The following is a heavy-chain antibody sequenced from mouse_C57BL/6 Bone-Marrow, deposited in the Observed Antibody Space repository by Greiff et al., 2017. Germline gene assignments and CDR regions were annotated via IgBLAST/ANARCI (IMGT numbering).Heavy chain of an antibody. CDR1: GYTFTSYW. CDR2: IYPGSGST. D-gene: IGHD2-3*01. J-gene: IGHJ2*01. Sequence: QVHVKQPGAELVKPGASVKMSCKASGYTFTSYWITWVKQRPGQGLEWIGDIYPGSGSTNYNEKFKSKATLTVDTSSSTAYMQLSSLTSEDSAVYYCAPMISCYFDYWGQGTTLTVSS. CDR3: APMISCYFDY. V-gene: IGHV1-55*01.